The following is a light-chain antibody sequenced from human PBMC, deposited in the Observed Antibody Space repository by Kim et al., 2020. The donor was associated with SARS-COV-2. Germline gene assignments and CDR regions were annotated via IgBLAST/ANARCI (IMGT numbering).Light chain of an antibody. CDR2: EVT. V-gene: IGLV2-11*03. J-gene: IGLJ3*02. CDR3: CSYAGNYNWV. Sequence: GQSVTISCTGTSSDVGAYTYVSWYQQRPGKAPKLLIYEVTKRPSGVPDRFSGSKSGNTASLTFSGLQSEDDADYYCCSYAGNYNWVFGGGTQLTVL. CDR1: SSDVGAYTY.